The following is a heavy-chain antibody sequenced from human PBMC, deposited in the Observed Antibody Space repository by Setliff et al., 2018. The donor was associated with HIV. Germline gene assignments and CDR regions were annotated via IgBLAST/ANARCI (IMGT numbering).Heavy chain of an antibody. CDR2: IYYSGST. CDR1: GVSTSSSSYY. J-gene: IGHJ6*03. CDR3: ARGFGSSWGGNYYYYYMDV. Sequence: ASETLSLTCTVSGVSTSSSSYYWGWIRQPPGKGLEWIGSIYYSGSTNYNPSLKSRVTISVDTSKNQFSLKLSSVTAADTAVYYCARGFGSSWGGNYYYYYMDVWGKGTTVTVSS. V-gene: IGHV4-39*07. D-gene: IGHD6-13*01.